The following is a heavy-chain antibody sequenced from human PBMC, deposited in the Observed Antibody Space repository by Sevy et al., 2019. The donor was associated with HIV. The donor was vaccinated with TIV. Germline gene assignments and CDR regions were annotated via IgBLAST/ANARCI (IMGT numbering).Heavy chain of an antibody. D-gene: IGHD2-2*01. Sequence: SETLSLTCAVSGGSFSGYFWNWIRQSPGKGLEWIGEINHTGSLKYNPSLRSRLTISVDASKSQLSLHLRSVTAADTAVYYGAGGRQAYVVVVPSTVPFDYWGRGTLVTVSS. CDR2: INHTGSL. V-gene: IGHV4-34*01. J-gene: IGHJ4*02. CDR3: AGGRQAYVVVVPSTVPFDY. CDR1: GGSFSGYF.